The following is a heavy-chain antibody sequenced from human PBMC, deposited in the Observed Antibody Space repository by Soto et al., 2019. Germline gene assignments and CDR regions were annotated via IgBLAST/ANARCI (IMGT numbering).Heavy chain of an antibody. V-gene: IGHV3-64*01. Sequence: EVQLVESGGGLVQPGGSLRLSCAASGFTFSSYAMHWVRQAPGKGLEYVSAISSNGGSTHYANSVKGRFTISRDNSKNTLYLQMGSLRAEDLAVYYCARGRDYYYYMDVWGKGTTVTVSS. CDR2: ISSNGGST. CDR3: ARGRDYYYYMDV. CDR1: GFTFSSYA. J-gene: IGHJ6*03.